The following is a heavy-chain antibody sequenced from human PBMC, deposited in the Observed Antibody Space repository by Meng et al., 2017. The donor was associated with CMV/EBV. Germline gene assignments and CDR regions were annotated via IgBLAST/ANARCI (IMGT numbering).Heavy chain of an antibody. J-gene: IGHJ4*02. Sequence: LSLTCAASGFTFSNYPMSWVRQAPGKGLEWVSLIYRGGTTPDYADSVKGRFTISRDNSKNTLYLQMNSLRAEDTAVYYCARAEYSSSPVDYWGQGTLVTVSS. CDR3: ARAEYSSSPVDY. V-gene: IGHV3-23*03. D-gene: IGHD6-6*01. CDR2: IYRGGTTP. CDR1: GFTFSNYP.